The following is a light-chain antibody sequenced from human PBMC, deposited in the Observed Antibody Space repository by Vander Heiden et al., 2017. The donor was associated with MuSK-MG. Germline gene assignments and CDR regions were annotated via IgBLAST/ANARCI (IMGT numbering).Light chain of an antibody. J-gene: IGKJ2*01. V-gene: IGKV3-11*01. CDR1: QSVSSY. CDR2: DAS. Sequence: EIVLTQSPATLSLSPGERATLSCRASQSVSSYLDWYQQKPGQDPRLLIYDASNRANGIPDRFSGSGSGTDFTLTSSSLEPEDFAVYYWQQRSNWYTFGQGTKLDIK. CDR3: QQRSNWYT.